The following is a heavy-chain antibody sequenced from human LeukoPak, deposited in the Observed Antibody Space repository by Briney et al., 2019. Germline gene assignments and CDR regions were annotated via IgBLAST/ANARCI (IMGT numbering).Heavy chain of an antibody. J-gene: IGHJ4*02. Sequence: SETLSLTRAVYGGSFSGYYWSWIRQPPGKGLEWSGEINQSGSTNYNPSLKSRVTISVDTSKNQFSLKLRSVTAADEAVYYCARGRIWYDSSAKRYFDYWGQGTLVIVAS. CDR1: GGSFSGYY. V-gene: IGHV4-34*01. D-gene: IGHD3-22*01. CDR3: ARGRIWYDSSAKRYFDY. CDR2: INQSGST.